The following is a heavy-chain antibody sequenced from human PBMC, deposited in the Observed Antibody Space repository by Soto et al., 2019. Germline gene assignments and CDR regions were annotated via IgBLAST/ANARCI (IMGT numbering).Heavy chain of an antibody. CDR3: IQSRCGGDCLQSYASYYYYGMDL. Sequence: QITLKESGPTLVKPTQTLTLTCTFSAFSLSTGGVGVGWIRQPPGKALEWLALIYWDDDKRYSPSLRSRLTVTKDTSKNQVVLTMTNMDPVDTATYYCIQSRCGGDCLQSYASYYYYGMDLWGQGTTVTVSS. D-gene: IGHD2-21*02. CDR1: AFSLSTGGVG. J-gene: IGHJ6*02. CDR2: IYWDDDK. V-gene: IGHV2-5*02.